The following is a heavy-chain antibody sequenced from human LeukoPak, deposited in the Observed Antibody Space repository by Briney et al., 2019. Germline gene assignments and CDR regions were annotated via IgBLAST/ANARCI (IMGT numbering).Heavy chain of an antibody. J-gene: IGHJ5*02. Sequence: SSETLSLTCAVYGGSFSGYYWSWIRQPPGKGLEWIGEINHSGSTNYNPSLKSRVTISVDTSKNQFSLKLSSVTAADTAVYYCASGRWSFDPWGQGTLVTVSS. CDR2: INHSGST. V-gene: IGHV4-34*01. D-gene: IGHD5-24*01. CDR1: GGSFSGYY. CDR3: ASGRWSFDP.